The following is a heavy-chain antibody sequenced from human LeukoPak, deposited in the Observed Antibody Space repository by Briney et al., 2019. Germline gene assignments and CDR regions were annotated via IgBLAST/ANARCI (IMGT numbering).Heavy chain of an antibody. V-gene: IGHV3-23*01. D-gene: IGHD5-18*01. J-gene: IGHJ4*02. CDR1: GFTFSSYA. Sequence: GGSLRLSXAASGFTFSSYAMSWVRQAPGKGLEWVSAISGSGGSTYYADSVKGRFTISRDNSKNTLYLQMNSLRAEDTAVYYCAQDPRDTLPNSFDYWGQGTLVTVSS. CDR2: ISGSGGST. CDR3: AQDPRDTLPNSFDY.